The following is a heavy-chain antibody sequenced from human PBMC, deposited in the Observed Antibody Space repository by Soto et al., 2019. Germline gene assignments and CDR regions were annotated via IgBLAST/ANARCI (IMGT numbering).Heavy chain of an antibody. D-gene: IGHD6-19*01. CDR3: AKSWEQWSARH. CDR1: GFTFSSYG. Sequence: QVKLVESGGGVVQPGRSLRLSCAASGFTFSSYGMHWVRQAPGKGLEWVAVISYDGSNKYYADSVKGRFTISRDNSKNTLYLQMNSLRAEDTAVYYCAKSWEQWSARHWGQGTLVTVS. CDR2: ISYDGSNK. V-gene: IGHV3-30*18. J-gene: IGHJ1*01.